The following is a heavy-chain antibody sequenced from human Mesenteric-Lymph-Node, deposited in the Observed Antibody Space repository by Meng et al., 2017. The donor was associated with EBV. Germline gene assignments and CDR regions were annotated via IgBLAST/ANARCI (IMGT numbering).Heavy chain of an antibody. J-gene: IGHJ4*02. CDR1: GGSISSANG. Sequence: VALQESGPGLVKPSETLSLTCAVSGGSISSANGWPWGSQSPERGLEWIGEIHPTGFTSYNPSLKSRAALAVDKSKNQFSLSLSSVTAADTAVYYCAIGTSSYGPFDNWGQGTLVTVSS. D-gene: IGHD3-10*01. V-gene: IGHV4-4*02. CDR2: IHPTGFT. CDR3: AIGTSSYGPFDN.